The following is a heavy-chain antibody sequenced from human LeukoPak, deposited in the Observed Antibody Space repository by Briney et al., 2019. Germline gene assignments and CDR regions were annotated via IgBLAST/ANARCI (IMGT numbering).Heavy chain of an antibody. D-gene: IGHD6-13*01. Sequence: PSETLSLTCTVSGGSISSYYWSWIRQPPGKGLEWIGYIYYSGSTNYNPSLKSRVTISVDTSKNQFSLKLSSVTAADTAVYYCARGGGYSSSWYTLDYWGQGTLVTVSS. CDR3: ARGGGYSSSWYTLDY. J-gene: IGHJ4*02. CDR2: IYYSGST. V-gene: IGHV4-59*01. CDR1: GGSISSYY.